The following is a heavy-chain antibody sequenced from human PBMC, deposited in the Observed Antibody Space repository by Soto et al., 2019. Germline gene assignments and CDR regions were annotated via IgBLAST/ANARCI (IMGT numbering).Heavy chain of an antibody. J-gene: IGHJ4*02. CDR2: ISAYNGNT. CDR3: ARDLGIVVVPAAMTPFDY. CDR1: GYTFTSYG. V-gene: IGHV1-18*01. D-gene: IGHD2-2*03. Sequence: ASVKVSCKASGYTFTSYGISWVRQAPGQGLEWMGWISAYNGNTNYAQKLQGRVTLTTDTSTSTAYMELRSLRSDDTAVYYCARDLGIVVVPAAMTPFDYWGQGTLVTVSS.